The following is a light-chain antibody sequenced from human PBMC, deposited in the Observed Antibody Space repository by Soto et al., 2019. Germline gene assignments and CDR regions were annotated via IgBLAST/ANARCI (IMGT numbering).Light chain of an antibody. Sequence: DIQLTQSPSILSASGGDIVTITCRASQSIANRLAWYQQKPGKTPKLLIYGASTLESGVPSRFSGSGSGTEFTLTSNSLQTDDFATYYCQQYNRSYTFGQGTKLEIK. J-gene: IGKJ2*01. CDR2: GAS. V-gene: IGKV1-5*01. CDR1: QSIANR. CDR3: QQYNRSYT.